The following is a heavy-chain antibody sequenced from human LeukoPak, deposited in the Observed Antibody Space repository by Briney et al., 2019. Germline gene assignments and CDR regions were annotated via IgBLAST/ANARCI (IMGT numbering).Heavy chain of an antibody. CDR3: ARQHTRIAVPALLDL. V-gene: IGHV4-39*01. Sequence: PSETLSLICSVSGGSISSGRYYWLWIRQPPGKGLEWIGRIDYSGSAYYNPSLKSRVTISVDTSKNQFSLKLSSVTAADTALYYCARQHTRIAVPALLDLWGHGTLVTVSS. CDR2: IDYSGSA. J-gene: IGHJ5*02. D-gene: IGHD6-19*01. CDR1: GGSISSGRYY.